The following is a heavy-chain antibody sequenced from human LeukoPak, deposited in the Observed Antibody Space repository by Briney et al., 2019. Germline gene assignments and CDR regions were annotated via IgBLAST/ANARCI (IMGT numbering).Heavy chain of an antibody. Sequence: SETLSLTCAVYGGSFSGYYWSWIRLPPGKGLEWIGEINHSGSTNYNPSLKSRVTISVDTSKNQFSLKLSSVTAADTAVYYCAKGSSIWYNYFDSWGQGTLVTVSS. CDR3: AKGSSIWYNYFDS. D-gene: IGHD6-13*01. CDR2: INHSGST. CDR1: GGSFSGYY. V-gene: IGHV4-34*01. J-gene: IGHJ4*02.